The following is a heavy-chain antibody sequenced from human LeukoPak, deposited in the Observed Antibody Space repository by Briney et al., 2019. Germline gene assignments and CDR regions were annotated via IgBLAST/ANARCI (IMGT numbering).Heavy chain of an antibody. CDR2: IGTTSNTI. V-gene: IGHV3-48*01. CDR3: AKEGPGGSYGGLDY. CDR1: GFTFSDYS. Sequence: GGSLSLSCAASGFTFSDYSMNWVRQAPGKGLEWLSYIGTTSNTIYTADSVKGRFTISRDNAKNSLYLQMNSLRAEDTAVYYCAKEGPGGSYGGLDYWGQGTLVTVSS. J-gene: IGHJ4*02. D-gene: IGHD1-26*01.